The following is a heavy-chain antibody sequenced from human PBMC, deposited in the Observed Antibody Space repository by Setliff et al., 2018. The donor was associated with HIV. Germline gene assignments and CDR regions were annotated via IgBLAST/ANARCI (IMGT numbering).Heavy chain of an antibody. CDR2: IKQDGSEK. J-gene: IGHJ4*02. CDR3: ARDMWYHSSVNNY. Sequence: GSLRLSCAASGFTFSSYWMSWVRQAPGKGLEWVANIKQDGSEKYYVDSVKGRFTISRDNAKNSLHLQMNSPRAEDMAVYYCARDMWYHSSVNNYWGQGTQVTVSS. V-gene: IGHV3-7*01. CDR1: GFTFSSYW. D-gene: IGHD3-22*01.